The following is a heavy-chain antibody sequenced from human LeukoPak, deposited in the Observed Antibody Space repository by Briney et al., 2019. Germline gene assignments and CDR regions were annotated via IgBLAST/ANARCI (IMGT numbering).Heavy chain of an antibody. D-gene: IGHD3-3*01. J-gene: IGHJ2*01. V-gene: IGHV4-61*01. CDR1: GGSVSSGSYY. CDR3: ARGYYDFWSGYPQNNWYFDL. CDR2: IYYSGST. Sequence: NPSETLSLTCTVSGGSVSSGSYYWSWIRQPPGKGLEWIGYIYYSGSTKYNPSLKSRVAISVDTSKNQFSLKLSFVTAADTAVYYCARGYYDFWSGYPQNNWYFDLWGRGTLVTVSS.